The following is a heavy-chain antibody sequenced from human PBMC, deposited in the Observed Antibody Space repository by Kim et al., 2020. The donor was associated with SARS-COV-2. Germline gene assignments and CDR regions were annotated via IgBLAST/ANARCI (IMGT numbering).Heavy chain of an antibody. CDR1: GFTFSSYG. Sequence: GGSLRLSCAASGFTFSSYGMHWVRQAPGKGLEWVAVISYDGSNKYYADSVKGRFTISRDNSKNTLYLQMNSLRAEDTAVYYCAKDTRQWIQLWGHFDYCGQGTLVTVSS. CDR3: AKDTRQWIQLWGHFDY. J-gene: IGHJ4*02. CDR2: ISYDGSNK. D-gene: IGHD5-18*01. V-gene: IGHV3-30*18.